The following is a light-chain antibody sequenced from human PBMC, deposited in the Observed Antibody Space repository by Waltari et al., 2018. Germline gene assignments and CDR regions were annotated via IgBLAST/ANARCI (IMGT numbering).Light chain of an antibody. Sequence: QSVLTQPPSVSAAPGQKVAISCSGSLSNVGSYFFSWYKQLPATAPKIPIYDKDPRPSGIPDRVSGSKSGTSATLGITGLQTGDEADYYCETWDDSLGAWVFGGGTKLTVL. V-gene: IGLV1-51*01. CDR3: ETWDDSLGAWV. CDR1: LSNVGSYF. CDR2: DKD. J-gene: IGLJ3*02.